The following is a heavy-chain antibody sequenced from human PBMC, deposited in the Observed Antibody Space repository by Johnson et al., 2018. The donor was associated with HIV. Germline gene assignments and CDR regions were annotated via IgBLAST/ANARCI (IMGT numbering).Heavy chain of an antibody. Sequence: QVQLVESGGGVVQPGKSLRLSCAASGFIFSSYGMHWVRQAPGRGLEWVALIWYDGSNKYYADSVKGRFTISRDNSKDTLYLEMNSLRAEDTAVYYCARDYETIWGQGTMVTVSS. J-gene: IGHJ3*02. CDR2: IWYDGSNK. D-gene: IGHD3-16*01. CDR1: GFIFSSYG. CDR3: ARDYETI. V-gene: IGHV3-33*01.